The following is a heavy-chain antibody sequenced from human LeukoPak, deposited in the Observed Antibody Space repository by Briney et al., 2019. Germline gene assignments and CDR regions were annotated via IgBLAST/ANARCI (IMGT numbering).Heavy chain of an antibody. J-gene: IGHJ5*02. Sequence: SETLSLTCAVYGGSFSGYYWNWIRQPPGKGLEWIGEINHSGNTNYNPSLKSRVTISVDTSKNQFSLMLSSVTAADTAVYYFARGVRNQIDGYKIRSRWFDPWGQGTLVTVSS. D-gene: IGHD5-24*01. CDR3: ARGVRNQIDGYKIRSRWFDP. CDR1: GGSFSGYY. V-gene: IGHV4-34*01. CDR2: INHSGNT.